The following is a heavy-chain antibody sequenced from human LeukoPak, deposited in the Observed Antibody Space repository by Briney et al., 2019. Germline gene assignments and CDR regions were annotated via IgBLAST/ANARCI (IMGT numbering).Heavy chain of an antibody. CDR3: ARDYAGGWIDY. J-gene: IGHJ4*02. CDR2: IQEDGNEM. Sequence: GGSLRLSCAATGFNFRKHWMSWVRQSLGKGLECVAKIQEDGNEMHYVDSVKGRFTISRDNARNSLYLQMNNLRVEDTAIYYCARDYAGGWIDYWGQGIMVTVSS. CDR1: GFNFRKHW. V-gene: IGHV3-7*01. D-gene: IGHD3-10*02.